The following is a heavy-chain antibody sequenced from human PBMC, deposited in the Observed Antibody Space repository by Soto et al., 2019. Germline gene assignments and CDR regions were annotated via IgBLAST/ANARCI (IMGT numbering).Heavy chain of an antibody. Sequence: SETLSLTCTVSGGSISGHAWIWVRQPAGRGLEWIGHIYPSGSTSYNPSLRSRVTMSLDTSNNQIFLSLTSVTAADTAVFYCVRGRSYSVYDFWGPGTLVTVSS. CDR1: GGSISGHA. D-gene: IGHD5-12*01. V-gene: IGHV4-4*07. CDR2: IYPSGST. CDR3: VRGRSYSVYDF. J-gene: IGHJ4*02.